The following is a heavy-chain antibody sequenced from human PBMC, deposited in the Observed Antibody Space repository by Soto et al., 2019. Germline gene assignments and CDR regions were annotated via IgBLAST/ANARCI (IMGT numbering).Heavy chain of an antibody. V-gene: IGHV1-69*02. CDR2: IIPILGIA. D-gene: IGHD6-6*01. Sequence: SVKVSCTASGGTFSSYTISWVRQAPGQRLEWMGRIIPILGIANYAQKFQVRVTITAAKSTSTAYMELSSLRSTDTTVYPCAGAEYCSSSGVNYWREGTLVTVSS. CDR1: GGTFSSYT. J-gene: IGHJ4*02. CDR3: AGAEYCSSSGVNY.